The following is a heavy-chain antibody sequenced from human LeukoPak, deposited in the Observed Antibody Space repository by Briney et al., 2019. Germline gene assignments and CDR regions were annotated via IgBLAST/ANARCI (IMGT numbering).Heavy chain of an antibody. CDR3: ARVPYDSSGYYRD. J-gene: IGHJ4*02. CDR2: ISPHNGNT. CDR1: GYTFTSYA. D-gene: IGHD3-22*01. Sequence: ASVKVSCKASGYTFTSYAMNWVRQAPGQGLEWMGWISPHNGNTKYAQKLQGRVTMTTDTSTSTVYMELRSLRSDDTAVYYCARVPYDSSGYYRDWGQGTLVTVSS. V-gene: IGHV1-18*01.